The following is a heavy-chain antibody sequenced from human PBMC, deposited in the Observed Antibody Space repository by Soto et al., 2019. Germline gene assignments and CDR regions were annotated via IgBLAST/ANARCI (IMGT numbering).Heavy chain of an antibody. J-gene: IGHJ1*01. Sequence: SVKVSCKASGGTFSSYAISWVRQAPGQGLEWMGGIIPIFGTANYAQKFQGRVTITADESTSTAYMELSSLRSEDTAVYYCARAGYDGEYFQHWGQGTLVTVSS. CDR3: ARAGYDGEYFQH. D-gene: IGHD3-3*01. CDR1: GGTFSSYA. CDR2: IIPIFGTA. V-gene: IGHV1-69*13.